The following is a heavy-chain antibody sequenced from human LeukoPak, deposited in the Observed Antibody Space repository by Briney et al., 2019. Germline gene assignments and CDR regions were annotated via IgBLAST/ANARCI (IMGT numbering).Heavy chain of an antibody. J-gene: IGHJ4*02. CDR2: IKQDGSKK. CDR1: GFPFSSYW. V-gene: IGHV3-7*04. Sequence: GGSLRLSCVASGFPFSSYWMTWVRQAPGRGLEWVANIKQDGSKKSYVDSVKGQFTISRDNAKNSLYLQMNSLRAEDTAIYYCTRVGYIDEGIDYWGQGTLVTVSS. CDR3: TRVGYIDEGIDY. D-gene: IGHD5-24*01.